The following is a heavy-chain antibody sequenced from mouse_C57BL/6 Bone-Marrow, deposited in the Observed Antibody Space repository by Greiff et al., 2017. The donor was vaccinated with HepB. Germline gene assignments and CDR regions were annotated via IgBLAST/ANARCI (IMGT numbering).Heavy chain of an antibody. CDR2: INPNNGGT. CDR1: GYTFTDYY. CDR3: ARPITTVVEYFDV. V-gene: IGHV1-26*01. Sequence: VQLQQSGPELVKPGASVKISCKASGYTFTDYYMNWVKQSHGKSLEWIGDINPNNGGTSYNQKFKGKATLTVDKSSSTAYMELRSLTSEDSAVYYCARPITTVVEYFDVWGTGTTVTVSS. J-gene: IGHJ1*03. D-gene: IGHD1-1*01.